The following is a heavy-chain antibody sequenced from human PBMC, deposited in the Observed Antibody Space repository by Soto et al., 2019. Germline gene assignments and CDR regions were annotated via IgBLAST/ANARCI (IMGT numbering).Heavy chain of an antibody. J-gene: IGHJ4*02. D-gene: IGHD7-27*01. V-gene: IGHV1-46*01. Sequence: ASVKVSCKASGYTFTSYYMHWVRQAPGQGLEWMGIINPSGGSTSYAQKFQGRVTMTRDTSTSTVYMELSSLRSEDTAVYYCAGAPNWAYFDFWGLGTLVTVSS. CDR1: GYTFTSYY. CDR3: AGAPNWAYFDF. CDR2: INPSGGST.